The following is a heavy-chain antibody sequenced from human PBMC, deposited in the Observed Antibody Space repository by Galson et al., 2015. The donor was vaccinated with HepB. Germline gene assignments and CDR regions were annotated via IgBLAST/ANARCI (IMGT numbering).Heavy chain of an antibody. V-gene: IGHV3-30*02. Sequence: SCKASGYTFTDYYMHWVRQAPGKGLEWVAYIRYDGSIKYYADSVKGRFTISRDNSKNTLYLQMNSLRAEDTAVYYCARNTPSSGYHGLHYGGQGTLVTVSS. CDR1: GYTFTDYY. D-gene: IGHD5-12*01. CDR3: ARNTPSSGYHGLHY. CDR2: IRYDGSIK. J-gene: IGHJ4*02.